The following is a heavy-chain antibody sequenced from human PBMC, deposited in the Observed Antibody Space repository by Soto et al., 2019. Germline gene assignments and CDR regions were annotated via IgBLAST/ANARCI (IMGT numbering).Heavy chain of an antibody. J-gene: IGHJ4*02. CDR3: ASEAVRPYVFAF. CDR2: FLPLLGIA. V-gene: IGHV1-69*02. CDR1: GGTFSGYT. D-gene: IGHD3-10*01. Sequence: SVKVSCKASGGTFSGYTISWVRQAPGQGLEWMGRFLPLLGIANYAQKFQARVTITADKSTGTASMDLTSLRSEDTAMYYCASEAVRPYVFAFWGPGTLVTVSS.